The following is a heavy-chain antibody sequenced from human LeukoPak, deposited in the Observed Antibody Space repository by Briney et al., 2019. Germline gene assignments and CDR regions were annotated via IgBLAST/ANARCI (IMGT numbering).Heavy chain of an antibody. CDR2: IYYSGST. D-gene: IGHD3-9*01. V-gene: IGHV4-39*07. J-gene: IGHJ4*02. Sequence: SETLSLTCTVSGGSISSSSYYWGWIRQPPGKGLEWIGNIYYSGSTYYNPSLKSRVTISVDTSKNQFSLKLSSVTAADTAVYYCARCERANYDILTGYPRNYYFDYWGQGTLVTVSS. CDR3: ARCERANYDILTGYPRNYYFDY. CDR1: GGSISSSSYY.